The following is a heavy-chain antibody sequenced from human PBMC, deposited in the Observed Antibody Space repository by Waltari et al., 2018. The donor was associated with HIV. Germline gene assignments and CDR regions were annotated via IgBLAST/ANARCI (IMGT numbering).Heavy chain of an antibody. J-gene: IGHJ4*01. Sequence: QVHLVQSGAEVKKPGASVKVSCKTSGYTFRSFDINWVRQASGQGLEWMGWMNPNPVNTGYAQKFQGRVTMTRNTSITTAYMELNSLRSEDTAIYYCARGSTMGRVFDSWGHGTLVTVSS. V-gene: IGHV1-8*01. CDR3: ARGSTMGRVFDS. D-gene: IGHD3-3*01. CDR1: GYTFRSFD. CDR2: MNPNPVNT.